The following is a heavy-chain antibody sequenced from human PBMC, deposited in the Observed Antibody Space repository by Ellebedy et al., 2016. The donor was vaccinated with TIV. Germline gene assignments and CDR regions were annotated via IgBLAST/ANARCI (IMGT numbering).Heavy chain of an antibody. CDR3: AKGRLGSSGCFDY. J-gene: IGHJ4*02. V-gene: IGHV4-30-2*01. D-gene: IGHD6-19*01. CDR1: GGSISSGGYS. CDR2: IYHSGST. Sequence: SETLSLXXAVSGGSISSGGYSWSWIRQPPGKGLEWIGYIYHSGSTYYNPSLKSRVTISVDTSKNQFSLKLSSVTAADTAVYYCAKGRLGSSGCFDYWGQGTLVTVSS.